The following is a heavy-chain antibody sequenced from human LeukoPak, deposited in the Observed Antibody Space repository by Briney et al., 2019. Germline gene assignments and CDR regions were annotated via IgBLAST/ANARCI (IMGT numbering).Heavy chain of an antibody. CDR1: GYTFTGYY. J-gene: IGHJ3*02. Sequence: ASVKVSCKASGYTFTGYYMHWVRQAPGQGLEWMGWINPNSGGTNYAQKFQGRVTMTRDTSISTAYMELSSLRSDDTAVYYCARFCSGGSCQDIHDAFDIWGQGTMVTVSS. V-gene: IGHV1-2*02. CDR3: ARFCSGGSCQDIHDAFDI. CDR2: INPNSGGT. D-gene: IGHD2-15*01.